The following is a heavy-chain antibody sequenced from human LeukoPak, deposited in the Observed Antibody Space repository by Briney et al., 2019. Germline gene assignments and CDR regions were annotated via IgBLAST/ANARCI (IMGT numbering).Heavy chain of an antibody. D-gene: IGHD1-26*01. Sequence: SVKVSCKASGGTFSSYAISWVRQAPGQGLEWMGGIIPIFGTANYAQKFQGRVTITTDESTSTAYMELSSLRSEDTAVYYCARDSGSYEVFDYWGQGTLVTVSS. CDR3: ARDSGSYEVFDY. CDR2: IIPIFGTA. V-gene: IGHV1-69*05. CDR1: GGTFSSYA. J-gene: IGHJ4*02.